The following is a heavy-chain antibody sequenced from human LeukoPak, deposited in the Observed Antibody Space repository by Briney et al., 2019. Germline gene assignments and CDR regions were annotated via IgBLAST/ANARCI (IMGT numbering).Heavy chain of an antibody. Sequence: ASVKVSCKVSGYTLTELSMHWVRQAPGKGLEWMGGFDPEDGETIYAQKFQGRVTTTEDTSTDTAYMELSSLRSEDTAVYYCATAPGRYFDWLLNWGQGTLVTVSS. CDR3: ATAPGRYFDWLLN. V-gene: IGHV1-24*01. CDR1: GYTLTELS. D-gene: IGHD3-9*01. CDR2: FDPEDGET. J-gene: IGHJ4*02.